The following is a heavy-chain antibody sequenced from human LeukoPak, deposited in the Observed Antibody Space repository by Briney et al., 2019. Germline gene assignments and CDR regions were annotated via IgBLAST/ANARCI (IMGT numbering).Heavy chain of an antibody. CDR2: IYTSGST. D-gene: IGHD2-2*01. Sequence: SETLSLTFTVSGGSISSYYWSWIRQPAGKGLEWIGRIYTSGSTNYNPSLKSRVTMSVDTSKNQFSLKLSSVTAADTAVYYCARDEPQRYCSSTSCYPVDYYYMDVWGKGTTVTVSS. J-gene: IGHJ6*03. CDR3: ARDEPQRYCSSTSCYPVDYYYMDV. CDR1: GGSISSYY. V-gene: IGHV4-4*07.